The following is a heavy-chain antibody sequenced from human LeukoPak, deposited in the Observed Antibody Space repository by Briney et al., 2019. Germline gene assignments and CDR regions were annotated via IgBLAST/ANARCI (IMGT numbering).Heavy chain of an antibody. J-gene: IGHJ5*02. CDR2: IIPIFGTA. D-gene: IGHD3-10*01. Sequence: GASVTVSCTASGGTFSSYAISWVRQAPGQGLEWMGGIIPIFGTANYAQKFQGRVTITADESTSTAYMELSSLRSEDTAVYYCARDRLDYYGSGNGGIWFDPWGQGTLVTVSS. CDR3: ARDRLDYYGSGNGGIWFDP. V-gene: IGHV1-69*13. CDR1: GGTFSSYA.